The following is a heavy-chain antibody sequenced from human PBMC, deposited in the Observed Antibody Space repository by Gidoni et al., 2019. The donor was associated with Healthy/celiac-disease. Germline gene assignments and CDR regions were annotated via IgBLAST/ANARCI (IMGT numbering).Heavy chain of an antibody. Sequence: EVQPVESGGGLVQPGGSLRRYCAAPGVTFSSYEMNWARQAPGKGLEWVSYISSSGSTIYYADSVKGRFTISRDNAKNSLYLQMNSLRAEDTAVYYCARGGYYDSSGPLGYWGQGTLVTVSS. D-gene: IGHD3-22*01. J-gene: IGHJ4*02. CDR1: GVTFSSYE. V-gene: IGHV3-48*03. CDR3: ARGGYYDSSGPLGY. CDR2: ISSSGSTI.